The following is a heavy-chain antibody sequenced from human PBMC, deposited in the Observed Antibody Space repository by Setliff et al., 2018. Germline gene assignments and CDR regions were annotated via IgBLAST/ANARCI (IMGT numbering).Heavy chain of an antibody. CDR1: GFVFNSYA. Sequence: PGGSLRLSCTASGFVFNSYAMHWVRQVPGKGLEFVASITSDGGSSYYANPVKGRFVISRDNSKNTLYLQMDSLRVEDTALYYCAKVKKQLIRGSGFDYWGQGTLVTVSS. V-gene: IGHV3-64*01. CDR3: AKVKKQLIRGSGFDY. J-gene: IGHJ4*02. D-gene: IGHD1-1*01. CDR2: ITSDGGSS.